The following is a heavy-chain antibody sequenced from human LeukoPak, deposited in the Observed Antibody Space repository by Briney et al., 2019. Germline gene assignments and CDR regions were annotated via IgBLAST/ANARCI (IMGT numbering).Heavy chain of an antibody. CDR1: GFTVSSSY. CDR3: ARYGSGYDLIDY. J-gene: IGHJ4*02. D-gene: IGHD5-12*01. V-gene: IGHV3-53*01. Sequence: GGSLRLSCAASGFTVSSSYMSWVRQAPGKGLEWVSVIYSGGSTYYADSVKGRFTIFRDNAKNTLNLQMNSLRAEDTAVYYCARYGSGYDLIDYWGQGTLVTVSS. CDR2: IYSGGST.